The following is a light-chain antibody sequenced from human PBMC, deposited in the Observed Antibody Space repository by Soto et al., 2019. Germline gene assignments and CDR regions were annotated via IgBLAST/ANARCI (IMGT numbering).Light chain of an antibody. CDR2: EVT. J-gene: IGLJ2*01. Sequence: QSVLTQPPSASGSPGQSVTISCTGTSSDVGGYNYVSWYQQHPGKAPKLMIYEVTKRPSGIPDRFSGSKSGNTVSLTVSGLQAEDDADYYCSSYAGSNNVIFGGGTKLTVL. CDR1: SSDVGGYNY. V-gene: IGLV2-8*01. CDR3: SSYAGSNNVI.